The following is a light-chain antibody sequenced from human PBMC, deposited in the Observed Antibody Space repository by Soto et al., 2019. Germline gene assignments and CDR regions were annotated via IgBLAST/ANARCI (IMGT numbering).Light chain of an antibody. Sequence: FFTQSPGTLSFCRVGGATLPCRASQTVSITYLTWYQQKPGQAPRLLIFGASSRATGIPDRFSGSGSGTDFTLTISRLEPEDFAVYYCQQYGFSPRTFGQGTKVDIK. CDR3: QQYGFSPRT. CDR1: QTVSITY. V-gene: IGKV3-20*01. CDR2: GAS. J-gene: IGKJ1*01.